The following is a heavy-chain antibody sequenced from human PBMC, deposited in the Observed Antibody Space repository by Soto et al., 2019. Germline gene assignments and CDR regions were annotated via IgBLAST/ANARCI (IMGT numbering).Heavy chain of an antibody. CDR3: ARAPRRYYYYGMHX. J-gene: IGHJ6*02. V-gene: IGHV4-59*01. CDR1: GGSISSYY. Sequence: PSETLSLTCTVSGGSISSYYWSWIRQPPGKGLEWILYIYYSGSTNYKPSLKSRVTISVDTSKKQFSLKLSSVTAAETAVYYCARAPRRYYYYGMHXWGQGTRVTVS. CDR2: IYYSGST.